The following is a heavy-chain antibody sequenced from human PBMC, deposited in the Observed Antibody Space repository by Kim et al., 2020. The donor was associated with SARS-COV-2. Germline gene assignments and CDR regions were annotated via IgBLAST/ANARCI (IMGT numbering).Heavy chain of an antibody. CDR3: AKEGGRAWYGDYVWSVSPVGY. J-gene: IGHJ4*02. V-gene: IGHV3-23*01. CDR2: ISGSGGST. CDR1: GFTFSSYA. D-gene: IGHD4-17*01. Sequence: GGSLRLSCAASGFTFSSYAMSWVRQAPGKGLEWVSAISGSGGSTYYADSVKGRFTISRDNSKNTLYLQMNSLRAEDTAVYYCAKEGGRAWYGDYVWSVSPVGYWGQGTLVTVSS.